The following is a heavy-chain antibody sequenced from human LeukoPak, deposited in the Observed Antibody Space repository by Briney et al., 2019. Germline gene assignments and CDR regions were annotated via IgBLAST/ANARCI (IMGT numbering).Heavy chain of an antibody. V-gene: IGHV4-31*03. D-gene: IGHD5-12*01. J-gene: IGHJ4*02. CDR3: ARATLDSGYDSRGYYFDY. Sequence: SQTLSLTCTVSGGSLSSGGYYWSWIRQHPGKGLEWIGYIYYSGSTYYNPSLKSRVTISVDTSKNQFSLKLSSVTAADTAVYYCARATLDSGYDSRGYYFDYWGQGTLVTVSS. CDR1: GGSLSSGGYY. CDR2: IYYSGST.